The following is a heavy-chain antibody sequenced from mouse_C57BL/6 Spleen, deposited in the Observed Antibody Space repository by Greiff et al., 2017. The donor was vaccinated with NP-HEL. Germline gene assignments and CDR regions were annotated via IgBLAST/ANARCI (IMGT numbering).Heavy chain of an antibody. CDR3: ARPYGHWYFDV. V-gene: IGHV1-61*01. D-gene: IGHD1-1*02. CDR1: GYTFTSYW. Sequence: VQLQQPGAELVRPGSSVKLSCKASGYTFTSYWMDWVKQRPGQGLEWIGNIYPSDSETHYNQKFKDKATLTVDKSSSTAYMQLSSLTSEDSAVYYCARPYGHWYFDVWGTGTTVTVSS. J-gene: IGHJ1*03. CDR2: IYPSDSET.